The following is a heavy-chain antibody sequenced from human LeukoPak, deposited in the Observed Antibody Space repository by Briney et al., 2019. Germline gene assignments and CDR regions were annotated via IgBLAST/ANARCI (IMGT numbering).Heavy chain of an antibody. J-gene: IGHJ4*02. CDR1: GYKFTSYW. CDR3: ARQHRGSGWYSDY. CDR2: IYPGDSDT. V-gene: IGHV5-51*01. Sequence: KTGESLKISCKGSGYKFTSYWIGWVRQMPGKGLEWMGIIYPGDSDTRYSPSFQGQVTISADKSISTAYLQWSSLKASDTAMYYCARQHRGSGWYSDYWGQGTLVTVSS. D-gene: IGHD6-19*01.